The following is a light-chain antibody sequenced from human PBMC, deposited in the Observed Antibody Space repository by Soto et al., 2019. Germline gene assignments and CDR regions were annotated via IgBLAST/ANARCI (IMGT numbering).Light chain of an antibody. CDR2: GAS. CDR3: QQYGSSPQT. V-gene: IGKV3-20*01. J-gene: IGKJ5*01. Sequence: IVLTQSPGTLSLSPGERATLSCRASQTVSSIHLAWYKQKAGQAPRLLSYGASSRATGIPDRVSGSGSGTDFTLTISRLEPEDFEVYYCQQYGSSPQTFGQGTRLEIK. CDR1: QTVSSIH.